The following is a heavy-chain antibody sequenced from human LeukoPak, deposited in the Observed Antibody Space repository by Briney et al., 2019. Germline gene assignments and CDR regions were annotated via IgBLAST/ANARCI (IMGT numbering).Heavy chain of an antibody. D-gene: IGHD3-3*01. V-gene: IGHV4-34*01. CDR2: INHSGST. J-gene: IGHJ6*03. CDR3: ARSLPHWSGYYTGSVNYMDV. Sequence: SETLSLTCAVYGGSFSGYYWSWIRQPPGKGLEWIGEINHSGSTNYNPSLKSRVTISVDTSKNQFSLKLSSVTAADTAVYYCARSLPHWSGYYTGSVNYMDVWGKGTTVTVSS. CDR1: GGSFSGYY.